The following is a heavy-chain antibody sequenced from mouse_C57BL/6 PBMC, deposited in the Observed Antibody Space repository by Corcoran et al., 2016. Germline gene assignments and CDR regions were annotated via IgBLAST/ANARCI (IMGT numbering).Heavy chain of an antibody. CDR1: GYTFTTYG. D-gene: IGHD1-1*01. CDR3: ARLTTVVARGYFDV. V-gene: IGHV9-3*01. CDR2: INTYSGVP. J-gene: IGHJ1*03. Sequence: QIQLVQSGPELKKPGETVKISCKASGYTFTTYGMSWVKQAPGKGLKWMGWINTYSGVPTYADDFKGRFAFSLETSASTAYLQINNLKNEDTATYFCARLTTVVARGYFDVWGTGTTVTVSS.